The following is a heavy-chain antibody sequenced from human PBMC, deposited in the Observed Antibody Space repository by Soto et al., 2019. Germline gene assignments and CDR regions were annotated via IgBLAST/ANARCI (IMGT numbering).Heavy chain of an antibody. D-gene: IGHD3-10*01. J-gene: IGHJ6*02. V-gene: IGHV3-23*01. CDR2: ISGSGSTT. Sequence: GGSLRLSCAASGFTFSSYAMSWVRQAPGKGLEWVSGISGSGSTTYYADSVKGRFTISRDNSKNTLYVQMNSLRAEDTAVYYCAEHYYGSGSYYNPHYYGMDVWGQGTTVTVSS. CDR1: GFTFSSYA. CDR3: AEHYYGSGSYYNPHYYGMDV.